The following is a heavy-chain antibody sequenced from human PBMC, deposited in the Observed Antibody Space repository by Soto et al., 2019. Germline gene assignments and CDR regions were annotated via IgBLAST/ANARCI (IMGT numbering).Heavy chain of an antibody. D-gene: IGHD3-3*01. CDR1: GFSLSTSGVG. CDR2: INWDDDK. V-gene: IGHV2-5*02. J-gene: IGHJ5*02. CDR3: AHRPGTTYYDFWSGYINWFDP. Sequence: QITLKESGPTLVKPTQTLTLTCTFSGFSLSTSGVGVGWIRQPPXKALXXXXLINWDDDKRYSPSLKSRLTITKDTSKNQVVLTMTNMDPVDTATYYCAHRPGTTYYDFWSGYINWFDPWGQGTLVTVSS.